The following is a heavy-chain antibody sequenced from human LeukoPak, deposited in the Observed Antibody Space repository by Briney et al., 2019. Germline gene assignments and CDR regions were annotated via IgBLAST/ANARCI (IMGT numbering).Heavy chain of an antibody. Sequence: PGGSLRLSCAAAGFTFSDHYMTWIGQAPGKALEWVSYISPDGTTSYYADSLKGRFTVSRDNAKNSLYLQMNSLSAEDTAVYFCARGQWGLDYWGQGALVTVSS. J-gene: IGHJ4*02. CDR3: ARGQWGLDY. CDR1: GFTFSDHY. CDR2: ISPDGTTS. V-gene: IGHV3-11*01. D-gene: IGHD1-26*01.